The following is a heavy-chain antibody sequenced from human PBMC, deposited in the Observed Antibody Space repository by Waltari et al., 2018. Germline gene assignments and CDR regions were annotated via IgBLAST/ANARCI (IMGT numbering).Heavy chain of an antibody. CDR3: AKDSRGYTPSPGDS. V-gene: IGHV3-23*01. CDR2: ISGSGSTT. Sequence: EVQLLQSGGGLVQPGGSLRLSCEASGFSVGGYAMTWVRQAPGKGFEWLSTISGSGSTTFYADSVRGRFTISRDNAKNTVFLELNSLRVDDTAFYYCAKDSRGYTPSPGDSWGQGTQVTVS. CDR1: GFSVGGYA. J-gene: IGHJ4*02. D-gene: IGHD5-18*01.